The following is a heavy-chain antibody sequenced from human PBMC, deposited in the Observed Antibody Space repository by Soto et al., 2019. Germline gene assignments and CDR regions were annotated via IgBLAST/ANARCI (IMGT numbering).Heavy chain of an antibody. D-gene: IGHD1-26*01. V-gene: IGHV4-59*01. CDR2: IYYSGST. Sequence: PSETLSLTCTVSGGSIRSYYWSWIRQPPGKGLEWIGYIYYSGSTNYNPSLKSRVTISVDTSKNQFSLKLSSVTAADTAVYYCARYRGGSFYFDYWGQGTLVTVS. J-gene: IGHJ4*02. CDR1: GGSIRSYY. CDR3: ARYRGGSFYFDY.